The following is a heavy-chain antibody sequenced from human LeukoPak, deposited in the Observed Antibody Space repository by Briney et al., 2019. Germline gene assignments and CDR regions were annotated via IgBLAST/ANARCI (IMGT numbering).Heavy chain of an antibody. J-gene: IGHJ6*03. CDR3: AKTPYCSSTSCYYYYYMDV. CDR2: IYYSGST. Sequence: PSQTLSHTXTVSGGSISSGDYYWSWIRQPPGKGLEWIGYIYYSGSTYYNPSLKSRVTISVDTSQNQFSLKLSSVTAADTAVYYCAKTPYCSSTSCYYYYYMDVWGKGTTVTVSS. V-gene: IGHV4-30-4*08. CDR1: GGSISSGDYY. D-gene: IGHD2-2*01.